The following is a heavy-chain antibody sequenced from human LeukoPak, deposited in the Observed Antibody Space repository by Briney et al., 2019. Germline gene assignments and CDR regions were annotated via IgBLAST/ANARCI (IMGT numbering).Heavy chain of an antibody. D-gene: IGHD3-10*01. V-gene: IGHV1-8*01. J-gene: IGHJ5*02. CDR2: MNPNSGNT. Sequence: GASVKVSCKASGYTFTSYDINWVRQATGQGLEWMGWMNPNSGNTGYAQEFQGRVTMTRDTPISTAYMELSSLTSEDTAVYYCARRKPTSGAQYWFDPWGQGTLVTVSS. CDR3: ARRKPTSGAQYWFDP. CDR1: GYTFTSYD.